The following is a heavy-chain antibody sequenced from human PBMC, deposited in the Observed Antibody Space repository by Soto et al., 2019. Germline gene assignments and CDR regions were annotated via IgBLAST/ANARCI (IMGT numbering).Heavy chain of an antibody. V-gene: IGHV4-39*01. CDR3: ARHGSY. CDR2: VYFSGTT. Sequence: PSETLSLTCTVSGGSIDSSNWWTWARQPPGKGLEWIGSVYFSGTTYYNPSLKSRVTISVDTSKNHFSLRLSSVTAADTAIYYCARHGSYWGQGTLVTVSS. J-gene: IGHJ4*02. CDR1: GGSIDSSNW.